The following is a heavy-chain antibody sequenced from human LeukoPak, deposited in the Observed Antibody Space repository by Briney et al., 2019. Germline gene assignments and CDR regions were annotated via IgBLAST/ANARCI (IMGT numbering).Heavy chain of an antibody. D-gene: IGHD3-10*01. J-gene: IGHJ4*02. Sequence: GASLQISCQGSGYTFTSHWIGWVRPMPGKGLEWMGIIYPGDSDTRYSPSFQGQVTISADNSISTAYLQWSSLKASDTAMYYCARRPYDSGSYADYWGQGTPVTVSS. CDR1: GYTFTSHW. V-gene: IGHV5-51*01. CDR3: ARRPYDSGSYADY. CDR2: IYPGDSDT.